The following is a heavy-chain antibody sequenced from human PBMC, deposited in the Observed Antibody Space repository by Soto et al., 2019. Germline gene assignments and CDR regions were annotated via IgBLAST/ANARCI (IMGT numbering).Heavy chain of an antibody. D-gene: IGHD5-18*01. CDR3: AQGGYSYGLPYYFDY. J-gene: IGHJ4*02. CDR1: GGTFSSYA. CDR2: IIPIFGTA. V-gene: IGHV1-69*13. Sequence: ASVKVSCKASGGTFSSYAISWVRQAPGQGLEWMGGIIPIFGTANYAQKFQGRVTITADESTSTAYMELSSLRSEDTAVYYCAQGGYSYGLPYYFDYWGQGTLVTVSS.